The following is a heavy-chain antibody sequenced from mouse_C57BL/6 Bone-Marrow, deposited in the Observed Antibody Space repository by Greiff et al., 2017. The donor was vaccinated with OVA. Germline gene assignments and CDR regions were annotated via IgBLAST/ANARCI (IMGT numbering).Heavy chain of an antibody. CDR1: GFTFSSYG. CDR3: ARGDGLAY. D-gene: IGHD2-3*01. CDR2: ISSGGSCT. Sequence: EVQRVESGGDLVKPGGSLKLSCAASGFTFSSYGMSWVRQTPDKRLEWVATISSGGSCTYYPDSVTGRFTISRANATNTLYLQMSSLKSEDTAMYYCARGDGLAYWGQGTLVTVSA. V-gene: IGHV5-6*01. J-gene: IGHJ3*01.